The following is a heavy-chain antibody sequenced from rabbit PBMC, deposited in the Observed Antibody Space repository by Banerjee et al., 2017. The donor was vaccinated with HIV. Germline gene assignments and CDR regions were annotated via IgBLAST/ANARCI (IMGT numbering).Heavy chain of an antibody. CDR1: GFDLSSYW. Sequence: QSLQESGGGLFQPGGSLALTCKASGFDLSSYWICWVRQAPGKGLEWIACIYASSGTTWYASWVNGRFTISRSTSLNTVDLKMTSLTAADTATYFCARGSYDDYGGSNLWGPGTLVTVS. CDR3: ARGSYDDYGGSNL. V-gene: IGHV1S43*01. D-gene: IGHD2-1*01. CDR2: IYASSGTT. J-gene: IGHJ4*01.